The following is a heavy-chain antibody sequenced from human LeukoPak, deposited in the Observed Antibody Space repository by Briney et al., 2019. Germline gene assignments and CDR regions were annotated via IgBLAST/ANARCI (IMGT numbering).Heavy chain of an antibody. V-gene: IGHV4-59*01. J-gene: IGHJ4*02. CDR2: IYYSGST. D-gene: IGHD6-6*01. CDR3: ARVLVEYSSSSGAFDY. CDR1: GGSISSYY. Sequence: SETLSLTCTVSGGSISSYYWSWIRQPPGKGLEWIGYIYYSGSTNYNPSLKSRVTISVDTSENQFSLKLSSVTAADTAVYYCARVLVEYSSSSGAFDYWGQGTLVTVSP.